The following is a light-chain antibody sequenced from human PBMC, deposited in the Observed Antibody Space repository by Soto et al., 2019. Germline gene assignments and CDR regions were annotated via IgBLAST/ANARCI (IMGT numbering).Light chain of an antibody. Sequence: QSALTQPASVSGSPGQSITISCTGTSSDVGGYDYVSWYQQQPGKAPKLMIYDVNNRASGVPDRFSGSKSGTSASLAITGLQAEDEADYYCQSYDSSLSGWVFGGGTKLTVL. CDR2: DVN. CDR1: SSDVGGYDY. J-gene: IGLJ3*02. CDR3: QSYDSSLSGWV. V-gene: IGLV2-14*03.